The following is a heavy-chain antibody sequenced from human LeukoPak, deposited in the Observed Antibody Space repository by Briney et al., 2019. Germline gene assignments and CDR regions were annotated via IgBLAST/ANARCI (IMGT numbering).Heavy chain of an antibody. CDR3: AKQSSSYYYYMDV. CDR2: IRYDGSNK. D-gene: IGHD6-6*01. J-gene: IGHJ6*03. CDR1: RFTFSSYG. V-gene: IGHV3-30*02. Sequence: GGSLRLSCAASRFTFSSYGMHWVRQAPGKGLEWVAFIRYDGSNKYYADSVKGRFTISRDNSKNTLYLQMNSLRAEDTAVYYCAKQSSSYYYYMDVWGKGTTVTVSS.